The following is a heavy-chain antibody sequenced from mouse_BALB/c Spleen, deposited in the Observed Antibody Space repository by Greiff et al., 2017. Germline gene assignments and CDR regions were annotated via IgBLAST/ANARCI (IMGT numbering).Heavy chain of an antibody. V-gene: IGHV3-2*02. D-gene: IGHD1-1*01. CDR3: ARREDYYGSSSNWYFDV. Sequence: VQLQQSGPGLVKPSQSLSLTCTVTGYSITSDYAWNWIRQFPGNKLEWMGYISYSGSTSYNPSLKSRISITRDTSKNQFFLQLNSVTTEDTATYYCARREDYYGSSSNWYFDVWGAGTTVTVSS. J-gene: IGHJ1*01. CDR1: GYSITSDYA. CDR2: ISYSGST.